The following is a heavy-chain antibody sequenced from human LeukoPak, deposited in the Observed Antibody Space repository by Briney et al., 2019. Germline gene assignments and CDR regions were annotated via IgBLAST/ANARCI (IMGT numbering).Heavy chain of an antibody. D-gene: IGHD4/OR15-4a*01. CDR1: GFTFSNYA. CDR3: AREKNRVVLTAPLQY. J-gene: IGHJ4*02. V-gene: IGHV3-23*01. CDR2: ISGSGGTT. Sequence: GGSLRLSCAASGFTFSNYAMSWVRQAPGKGLEWVSAISGSGGTTYYADSVRGRFSISRDNSDNTLFLQMNSLRAEDTAVYYCAREKNRVVLTAPLQYWGQGTLVTVSS.